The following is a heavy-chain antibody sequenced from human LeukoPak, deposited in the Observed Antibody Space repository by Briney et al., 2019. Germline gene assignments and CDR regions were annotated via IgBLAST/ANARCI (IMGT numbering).Heavy chain of an antibody. CDR1: GLTVSSNH. CDR2: IYTGGIT. D-gene: IGHD3-22*01. J-gene: IGHJ6*03. V-gene: IGHV3-53*01. Sequence: GGSLRLSCAASGLTVSSNHMAWVRQAPGKGLEWVSVIYTGGITYYADSVQGRFTIYRDNSKNTLYLQMNSLRAEDTAVYYCARVQSYYDSSGYTRTMDVWGKGTTVTVSS. CDR3: ARVQSYYDSSGYTRTMDV.